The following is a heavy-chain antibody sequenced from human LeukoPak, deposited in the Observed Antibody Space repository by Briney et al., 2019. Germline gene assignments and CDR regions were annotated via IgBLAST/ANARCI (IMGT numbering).Heavy chain of an antibody. CDR1: GFTVITND. D-gene: IGHD3-16*01. CDR3: ARGVEPLAANTLAY. CDR2: LYSDGNT. Sequence: GGSLRLSCAASGFTVITNDMTWVRQAPGKGLECVSVLYSDGNTKYADSVQGRFTISRDNSNNTLYLEMNSLSPDDTAVYYCARGVEPLAANTLAYWGQGTLVTVSS. V-gene: IGHV3-53*01. J-gene: IGHJ4*02.